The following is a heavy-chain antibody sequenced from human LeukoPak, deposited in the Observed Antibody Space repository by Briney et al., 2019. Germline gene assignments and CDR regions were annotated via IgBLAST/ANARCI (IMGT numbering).Heavy chain of an antibody. J-gene: IGHJ4*02. CDR2: ISWNSGSI. CDR3: AKDRFPYYYGSGTQGPFDY. Sequence: GGSLRLSCAASGFTFDDYPMHWVRQAPGKGLEWVSGISWNSGSIGYADSVKGRFTISRDNAKNSLYLQMNSLRAEDTALYYCAKDRFPYYYGSGTQGPFDYWGQGTLVTVSS. V-gene: IGHV3-9*01. D-gene: IGHD3-10*01. CDR1: GFTFDDYP.